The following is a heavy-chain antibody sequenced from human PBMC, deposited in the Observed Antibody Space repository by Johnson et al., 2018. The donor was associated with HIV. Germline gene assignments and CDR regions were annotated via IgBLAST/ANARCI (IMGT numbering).Heavy chain of an antibody. V-gene: IGHV3-23*04. CDR2: ISGSGGST. D-gene: IGHD6-6*01. Sequence: VQLVESGGGLVQPGGSLRLSCAASGFTFSSNAMSWVRQAPGKGLEWVSGISGSGGSTYYADSVKRRFTISRDNSKNTLYLQMNSLRAEDTAVYYCARDRGAGSSGAFDIWGQGTMVTVSS. CDR3: ARDRGAGSSGAFDI. J-gene: IGHJ3*02. CDR1: GFTFSSNA.